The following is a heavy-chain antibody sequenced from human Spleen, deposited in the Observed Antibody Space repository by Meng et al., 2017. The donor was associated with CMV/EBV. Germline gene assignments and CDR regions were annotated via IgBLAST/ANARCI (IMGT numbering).Heavy chain of an antibody. V-gene: IGHV4-61*07. CDR3: ARPVSYHWHYDSGYFDS. CDR2: VDYSGST. J-gene: IGHJ4*02. Sequence: SVSSARYRWSWIRQPPGKELEWIGYVDYSGSTNYSPSLKSRVTISVATSNNEFSLKLASVTAADTAVYYCARPVSYHWHYDSGYFDSWGPGTLVTVSS. D-gene: IGHD1-7*01. CDR1: SVSSARYR.